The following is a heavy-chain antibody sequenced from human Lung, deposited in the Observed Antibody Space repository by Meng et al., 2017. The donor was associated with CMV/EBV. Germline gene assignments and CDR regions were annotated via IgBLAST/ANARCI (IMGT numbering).Heavy chain of an antibody. CDR3: ARDKNYYDSPIFDH. CDR2: IFASGTT. D-gene: IGHD3-22*01. J-gene: IGHJ4*02. V-gene: IGHV4-4*07. CDR1: GGSISTYY. Sequence: QVQLQGSGPGLVTPSDPLSLTCPVSGGSISTYYWSWIRQPAGKGLEWIGRIFASGTTNYNPSLKSRVTMSVDTSKNQFSLKLSSVTAADTAVYFCARDKNYYDSPIFDHWGQGTRVTVSS.